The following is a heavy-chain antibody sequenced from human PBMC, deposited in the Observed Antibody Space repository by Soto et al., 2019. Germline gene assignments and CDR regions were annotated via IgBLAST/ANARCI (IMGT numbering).Heavy chain of an antibody. CDR3: ARDNDRLQLGGNYYYILDV. Sequence: QVQLVQSGAEMKEPGSSVKVSCKTSGGTFSSSAISWLRQAPGQGLEWMGGIIPLFRTPDYVQKFQGRVTIAADESTSTAYMELSSLRSEDTAVYYCARDNDRLQLGGNYYYILDVWGQGNTITVSS. CDR2: IIPLFRTP. V-gene: IGHV1-69*12. CDR1: GGTFSSSA. J-gene: IGHJ6*02. D-gene: IGHD4-4*01.